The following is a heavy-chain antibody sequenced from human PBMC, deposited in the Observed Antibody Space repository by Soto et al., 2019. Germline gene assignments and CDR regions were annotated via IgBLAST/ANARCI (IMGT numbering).Heavy chain of an antibody. CDR3: ARRRAGGGSGSYYKLYYYYGMDV. CDR2: IDPSDSYT. V-gene: IGHV5-10-1*01. Sequence: GESLKISCKGSGYSFTSYWISWVRQMPGKGLEWMGRIDPSDSYTNYSPSFQGHVTISAEKSISTAYLQWSSLKASDTAMYYCARRRAGGGSGSYYKLYYYYGMDVWGQGTTVTVSS. J-gene: IGHJ6*02. D-gene: IGHD3-10*01. CDR1: GYSFTSYW.